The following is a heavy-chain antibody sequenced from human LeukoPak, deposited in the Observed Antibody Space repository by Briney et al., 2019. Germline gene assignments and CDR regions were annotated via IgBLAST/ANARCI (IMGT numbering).Heavy chain of an antibody. Sequence: GGSLRLSCEASGFSVSSNYMTWVRQAPGKGLEWVSVIYSGGSTYYADSVKGRFIISRDNSKNTVYLQMNSLRAEDTAVYYCARYTMVRGADIWGQGTMVTVSS. V-gene: IGHV3-53*01. CDR2: IYSGGST. CDR1: GFSVSSNY. CDR3: ARYTMVRGADI. J-gene: IGHJ3*02. D-gene: IGHD3-10*01.